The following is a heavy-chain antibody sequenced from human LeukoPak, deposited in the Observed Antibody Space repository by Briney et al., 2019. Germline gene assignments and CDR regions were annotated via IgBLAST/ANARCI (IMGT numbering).Heavy chain of an antibody. V-gene: IGHV4-59*01. D-gene: IGHD6-6*01. Sequence: SETLSLTCTVSGGSISSYYWSWIRQPPGKGLEWIGYIYYSGSTNYNPSLKSRVTISVDTSKNQFSLKLSSVTAADTAVYYCARVSFGGGSSSPFDYWGQGTLVTVSS. CDR3: ARVSFGGGSSSPFDY. CDR2: IYYSGST. CDR1: GGSISSYY. J-gene: IGHJ4*02.